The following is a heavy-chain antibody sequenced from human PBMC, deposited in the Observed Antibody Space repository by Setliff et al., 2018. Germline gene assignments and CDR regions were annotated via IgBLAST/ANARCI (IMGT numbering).Heavy chain of an antibody. D-gene: IGHD3-10*01. Sequence: ASVKVSCKASGYTFTGHYLHWVRQAPGQGLEWMGRIKPNTGGTTYAQKFLGRVTMTGVTSINTTYMELSGLRSDDTAVYYCARTAYYGSGTFPYYYYYYLGVWGKGTTVTVSS. CDR2: IKPNTGGT. CDR3: ARTAYYGSGTFPYYYYYYLGV. V-gene: IGHV1-2*06. J-gene: IGHJ6*03. CDR1: GYTFTGHY.